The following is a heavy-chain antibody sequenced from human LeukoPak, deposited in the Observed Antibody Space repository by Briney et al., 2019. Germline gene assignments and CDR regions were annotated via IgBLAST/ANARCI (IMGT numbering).Heavy chain of an antibody. CDR2: ISAYNGNT. V-gene: IGHV1-18*04. CDR1: GHTFTDYH. Sequence: ASVKVSCKASGHTFTDYHIHWVRQAPGQGLEWMGWISAYNGNTNYAQKLQGRVTMTTDTSTSTAYMELRSLSSDDTAVYYCARDLEGYCSSTSCYSISHSNDYWGQGTLVTVSS. D-gene: IGHD2-2*01. J-gene: IGHJ4*02. CDR3: ARDLEGYCSSTSCYSISHSNDY.